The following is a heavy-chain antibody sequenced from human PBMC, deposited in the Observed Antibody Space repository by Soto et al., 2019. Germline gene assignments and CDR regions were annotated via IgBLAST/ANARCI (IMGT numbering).Heavy chain of an antibody. V-gene: IGHV3-53*01. J-gene: IGHJ4*02. Sequence: EVQLVESGGGLIQPGGSLRLSCAVSGFTVSNNYMSWVRQAPGKGLEGVSVIYSGGYTAYGDSVKGRFTISRDNSKNKLYLQKKSLGAAHPAFFYWATQPGGGGYWGQGTLVTVSS. CDR3: ATQPGGGGY. CDR1: GFTVSNNY. D-gene: IGHD2-2*01. CDR2: IYSGGYT.